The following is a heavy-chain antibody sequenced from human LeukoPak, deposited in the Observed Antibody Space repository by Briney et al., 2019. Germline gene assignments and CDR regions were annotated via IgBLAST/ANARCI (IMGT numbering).Heavy chain of an antibody. Sequence: ASVKVSCKASGGTFSSYAISWVRQAPGQGLEWMGRIIPILGIANYAQKFQGRVTITADKSTSTAYMELSSLRSEGTAVYYCAKGVRGALEAEYWGQGTLVTASS. CDR1: GGTFSSYA. CDR2: IIPILGIA. J-gene: IGHJ4*02. D-gene: IGHD3-10*01. V-gene: IGHV1-69*04. CDR3: AKGVRGALEAEY.